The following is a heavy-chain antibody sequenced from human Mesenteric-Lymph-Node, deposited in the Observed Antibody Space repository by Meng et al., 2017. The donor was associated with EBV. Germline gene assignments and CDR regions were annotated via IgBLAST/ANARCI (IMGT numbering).Heavy chain of an antibody. CDR1: CGAIYSTKW. CDR2: IFHTGST. D-gene: IGHD4-17*01. V-gene: IGHV4-4*02. J-gene: IGHJ4*02. CDR3: ATVGDYGDYVGLDN. Sequence: DACLGQGKLSRPRALLCAVSCGAIYSTKWWDWVRQAPGKGLEWIGEIFHTGSTNYNPSLKSRLTMSVDKSKNQLSLKLTSVTAADTAVYYCATVGDYGDYVGLDNWGQGTLVTVSS.